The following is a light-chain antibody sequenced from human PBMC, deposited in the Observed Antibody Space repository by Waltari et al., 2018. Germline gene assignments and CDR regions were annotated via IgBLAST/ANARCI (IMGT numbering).Light chain of an antibody. CDR1: QSVSTY. Sequence: EIVLTQYPATLSLSPGERATLSCRASQSVSTYLAWYQQKPGQAPRLLMYDASDRATGIPDRFSGSGSGTDFSLTTSSLEPEDFAVYYCHQRSDWPPHFGQGTRLEIK. CDR3: HQRSDWPPH. J-gene: IGKJ5*01. V-gene: IGKV3-11*01. CDR2: DAS.